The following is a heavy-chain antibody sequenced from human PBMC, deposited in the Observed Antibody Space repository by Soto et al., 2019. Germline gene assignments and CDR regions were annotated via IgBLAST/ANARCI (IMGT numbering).Heavy chain of an antibody. Sequence: GGSLRLSCAASGFTFGGFGMYWFRQAPGKGLQFVSAVDSSGTYTYYEDSVKGRFTISRDNSKNTLYLQMGSLRTEDMAVYYWARPLAGMGKKWLAPWGREPLVTVSS. CDR1: GFTFGGFG. CDR3: ARPLAGMGKKWLAP. J-gene: IGHJ5*02. D-gene: IGHD3-3*02. CDR2: VDSSGTYT. V-gene: IGHV3-64*02.